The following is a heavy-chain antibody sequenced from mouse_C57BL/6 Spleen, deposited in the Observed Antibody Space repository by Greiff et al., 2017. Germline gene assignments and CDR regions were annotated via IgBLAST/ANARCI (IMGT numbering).Heavy chain of an antibody. J-gene: IGHJ3*01. Sequence: EVMLVESGGGLVQPGGSLKLSCAASGFTFSDYYMYWVRQTPEKRLEWVAYISNGGGSTYYPDTVKGRFTISRDNAKNTLYLQMSRLKSEDTAMYYCAPSYDGYYGFAYWGQGTLVTVSA. D-gene: IGHD2-3*01. CDR3: APSYDGYYGFAY. V-gene: IGHV5-12*01. CDR2: ISNGGGST. CDR1: GFTFSDYY.